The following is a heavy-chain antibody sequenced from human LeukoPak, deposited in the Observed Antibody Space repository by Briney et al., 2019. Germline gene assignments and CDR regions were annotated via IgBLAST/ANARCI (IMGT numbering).Heavy chain of an antibody. V-gene: IGHV4-39*07. CDR1: GVSISFTSYF. J-gene: IGHJ3*02. CDR3: ARDLYCSSGSRYSTAFDI. CDR2: VYYSGST. Sequence: SETLSLTCIVSGVSISFTSYFWGWIRQPPGKGLEWIGSVYYSGSTYYNPSLKSRVTISVDTSKNQFSLKLNSVTAADSAVYYCARDLYCSSGSRYSTAFDIWGQGTMVTASS. D-gene: IGHD2-15*01.